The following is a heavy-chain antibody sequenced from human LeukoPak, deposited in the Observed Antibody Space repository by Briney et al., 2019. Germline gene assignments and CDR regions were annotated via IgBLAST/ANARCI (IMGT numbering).Heavy chain of an antibody. CDR3: AKSVYHSGNY. Sequence: PGGSLRLSCAAPGFTISTDGMSWVRQAPGKGLEWVSSISGGTTYYADSVKGRFTISRDNSKNTVSLQMNSLRAEDTAVYYCAKSVYHSGNYWGQGTLVTVSS. V-gene: IGHV3-23*01. CDR2: ISGGTT. D-gene: IGHD3-10*01. CDR1: GFTISTDG. J-gene: IGHJ4*02.